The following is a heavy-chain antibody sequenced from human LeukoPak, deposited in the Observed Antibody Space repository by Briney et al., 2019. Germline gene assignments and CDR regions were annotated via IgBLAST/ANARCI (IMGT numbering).Heavy chain of an antibody. D-gene: IGHD2-15*01. J-gene: IGHJ1*01. CDR3: TRDGLGYCSGGSCGSAEYFQH. V-gene: IGHV3-49*04. CDR1: GFTFGDYA. CDR2: IRSKAYGGTT. Sequence: GRSLRLSCTASGFTFGDYAMSWVRQAPGKGLEWVGFIRSKAYGGTTEYAASVKGRFTISRDDSKSIAYLQMNSLKTEDTAVYYCTRDGLGYCSGGSCGSAEYFQHWGQGTLVTVSS.